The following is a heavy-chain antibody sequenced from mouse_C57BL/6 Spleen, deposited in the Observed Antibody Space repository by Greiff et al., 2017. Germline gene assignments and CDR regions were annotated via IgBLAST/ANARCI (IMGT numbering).Heavy chain of an antibody. Sequence: VQLQQSGAELARPGASVKLSCKASGYTFTSYGISWVKQRTGQGLEWIGEIYPRSGNTYYNEKFKGKATLTADKSSSTANMELRSLTSEDSAVYFCARLDYGNFNYWGQGTSVTVSS. CDR1: GYTFTSYG. CDR3: ARLDYGNFNY. V-gene: IGHV1-81*01. D-gene: IGHD2-1*01. J-gene: IGHJ4*01. CDR2: IYPRSGNT.